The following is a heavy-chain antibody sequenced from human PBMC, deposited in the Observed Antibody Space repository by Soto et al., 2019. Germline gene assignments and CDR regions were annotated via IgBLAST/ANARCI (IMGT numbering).Heavy chain of an antibody. D-gene: IGHD2-15*01. V-gene: IGHV3-9*01. J-gene: IGHJ4*02. Sequence: PGGSLRLSCAASGFTFDDYAMHWVRQVPGKGLEWVSSVSWNGGSTGYAASVKGRFTISRDNAKNSLYLQMNSLRAEDTALYYCAKDARDDSAPAYYFDSWGQGILVTVSS. CDR3: AKDARDDSAPAYYFDS. CDR2: VSWNGGST. CDR1: GFTFDDYA.